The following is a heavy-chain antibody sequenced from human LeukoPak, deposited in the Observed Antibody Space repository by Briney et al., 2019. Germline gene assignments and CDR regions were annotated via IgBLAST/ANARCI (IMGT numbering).Heavy chain of an antibody. CDR2: IRSTTYGATT. J-gene: IGHJ4*02. CDR3: TRLRGEKASGDY. Sequence: GGSLRLSCTASGFTFGDYTMSWFRQAPGKGLDWVGFIRSTTYGATTEYAASVKGRFTISRDDSKNTVYLQMNSLKTEDTAVYYCTRLRGEKASGDYWGQGTLVTVSS. V-gene: IGHV3-49*03. D-gene: IGHD3-10*01. CDR1: GFTFGDYT.